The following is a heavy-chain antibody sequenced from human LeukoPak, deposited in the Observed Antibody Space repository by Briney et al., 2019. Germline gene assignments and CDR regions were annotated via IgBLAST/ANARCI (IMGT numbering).Heavy chain of an antibody. CDR3: ARHVASSWYTLYFYGMDV. CDR1: NGSISSRSFH. V-gene: IGHV4-39*01. J-gene: IGHJ6*02. CDR2: IYHSGKT. D-gene: IGHD6-13*01. Sequence: PSETLSFTCTVANGSISSRSFHWGWIRQPPGKGLEWIGSIYHSGKTYYDPSLKSRVTISLYTSKNPFSLKLTSLTAADTAVYYCARHVASSWYTLYFYGMDVWGQGTTVTVSS.